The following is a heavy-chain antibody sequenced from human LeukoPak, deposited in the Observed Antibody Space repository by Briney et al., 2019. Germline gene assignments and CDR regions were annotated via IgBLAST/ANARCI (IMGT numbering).Heavy chain of an antibody. V-gene: IGHV3-48*01. J-gene: IGHJ2*01. D-gene: IGHD4-23*01. CDR1: GFTFSSYG. Sequence: TGGSLRLSCAASGFTFSSYGMNWVRQAPGKGLEWVSYISSSSGTIYYADSVKGRFTISRDNAKNTLYLQMNSLRAEDTAVYYCARDYYGGNSEVISWPFDLGGRGPLVSVSS. CDR3: ARDYYGGNSEVISWPFDL. CDR2: ISSSSGTI.